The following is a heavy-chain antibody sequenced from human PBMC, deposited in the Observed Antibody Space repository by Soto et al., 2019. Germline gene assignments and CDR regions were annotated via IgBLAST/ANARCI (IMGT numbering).Heavy chain of an antibody. J-gene: IGHJ4*02. CDR2: IYYSGST. Sequence: QVQLQESGPGLVKPSETLSLTCTVSGVSISSYYWSWIRQPPGKGLEWIGYIYYSGSTNYNPSLKSRVTISGDTSKTQFSLKLSSVTAADTAVYYCARSRGGYFDYWGQGTLVTVSS. D-gene: IGHD3-22*01. V-gene: IGHV4-59*01. CDR1: GVSISSYY. CDR3: ARSRGGYFDY.